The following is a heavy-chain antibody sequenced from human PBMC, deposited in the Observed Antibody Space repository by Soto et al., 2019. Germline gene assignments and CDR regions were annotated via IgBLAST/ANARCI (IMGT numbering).Heavy chain of an antibody. D-gene: IGHD6-19*01. CDR1: GGSISSGDYY. Sequence: SETLSLTCTVSGGSISSGDYYWSRIRQPPGKGLEWIGYIYYSGSTNYNPSLKSRVTISVDKSKNQFSLKLSSVTAADTAVYYCARIEAWEQWLEDVDTFDIWGQGTMVTVSS. CDR3: ARIEAWEQWLEDVDTFDI. CDR2: IYYSGST. J-gene: IGHJ3*02. V-gene: IGHV4-30-4*01.